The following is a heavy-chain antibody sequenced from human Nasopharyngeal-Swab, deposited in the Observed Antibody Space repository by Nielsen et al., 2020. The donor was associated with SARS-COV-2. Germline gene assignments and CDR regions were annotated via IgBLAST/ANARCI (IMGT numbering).Heavy chain of an antibody. J-gene: IGHJ6*02. Sequence: WIRQPPGKGLEWVSYISSSSSSTIYYADSVKGRFTISRDNAKNSLYLQMNSLRDEDTAVYYCARERELRGVYYYYYGMDVWGQGTTVTVSS. D-gene: IGHD1-26*01. V-gene: IGHV3-48*02. CDR2: ISSSSSSTI. CDR3: ARERELRGVYYYYYGMDV.